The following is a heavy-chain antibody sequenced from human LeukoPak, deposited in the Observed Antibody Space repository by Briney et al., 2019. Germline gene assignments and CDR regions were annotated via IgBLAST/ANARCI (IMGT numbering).Heavy chain of an antibody. CDR3: ARGPDSRKAGY. CDR2: ISHDEGT. V-gene: IGHV4-34*01. CDR1: GESFTDHH. J-gene: IGHJ4*02. D-gene: IGHD1-14*01. Sequence: SETLPLTCGIYGESFTDHHLSWIRQPPGKGLEWIGEISHDEGTNYNPSLKSRVTISLDMSKSQFSLRLTSVTAADTAVYYCARGPDSRKAGYWGPGTLVTVSS.